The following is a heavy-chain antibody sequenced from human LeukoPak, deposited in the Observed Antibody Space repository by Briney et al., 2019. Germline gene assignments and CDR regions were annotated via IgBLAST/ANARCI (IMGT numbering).Heavy chain of an antibody. V-gene: IGHV1-69*06. CDR3: EMYYYDSSGYLDAFDI. Sequence: SVKVSCKASGGTFSSYAIRWVQQAPGHGLEWMGGIIPIFGAANYAQKFQGRVTITADKSTSTAYMELSSLRSEDTAVYYCEMYYYDSSGYLDAFDIWGQGTMVTVSS. CDR1: GGTFSSYA. J-gene: IGHJ3*02. D-gene: IGHD3-22*01. CDR2: IIPIFGAA.